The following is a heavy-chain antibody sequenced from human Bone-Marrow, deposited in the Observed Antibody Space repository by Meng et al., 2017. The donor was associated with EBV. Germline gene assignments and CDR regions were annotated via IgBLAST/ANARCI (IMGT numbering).Heavy chain of an antibody. Sequence: LVQCGADVKTPGYSLKVSCKTSGGPFNSDAISWVRKAPGQGLEWIGGLIPMLGAPNYAQKFQDRVTIIADKSTSTHYMQLSSLRSDDTAVYYCASESGRGYTPDYWGRGTLVTVSS. J-gene: IGHJ4*02. D-gene: IGHD3-10*01. V-gene: IGHV1-69*06. CDR3: ASESGRGYTPDY. CDR1: GGPFNSDA. CDR2: LIPMLGAP.